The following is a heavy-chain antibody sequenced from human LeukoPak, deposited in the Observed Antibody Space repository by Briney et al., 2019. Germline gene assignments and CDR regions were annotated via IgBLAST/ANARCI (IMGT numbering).Heavy chain of an antibody. CDR1: VYTFISYG. CDR2: ICAYNGNT. CDR3: VRDGFYDYGWGSYRTVDY. J-gene: IGHJ4*02. Sequence: AAVKDSCLASVYTFISYGISWVRQAPGQGLEWMGWICAYNGNTNYAQKLQGRVTMTKDTSTSKAYMELRMLRSDDTAVYYCVRDGFYDYGWGSYRTVDYWGQGTLVTVSS. D-gene: IGHD3-16*02. V-gene: IGHV1-18*04.